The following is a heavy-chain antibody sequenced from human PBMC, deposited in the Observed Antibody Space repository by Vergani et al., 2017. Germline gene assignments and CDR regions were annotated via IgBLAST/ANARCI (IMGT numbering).Heavy chain of an antibody. Sequence: QVQLQESGPGLVKPSETLYLTCTVSGSSISSYYWSWSREPPGKGLGWIGYIYYSGSTHYNPSLKSRVTRSVDTSKKQFSLKLSSVTAAGTAVYYCARGVSTYSWFDPWGQGTLVTVSS. CDR1: GSSISSYY. V-gene: IGHV4-59*01. J-gene: IGHJ5*02. D-gene: IGHD5/OR15-5a*01. CDR2: IYYSGST. CDR3: ARGVSTYSWFDP.